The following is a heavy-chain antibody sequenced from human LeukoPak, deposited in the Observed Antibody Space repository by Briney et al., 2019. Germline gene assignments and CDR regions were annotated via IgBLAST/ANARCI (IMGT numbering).Heavy chain of an antibody. J-gene: IGHJ4*02. Sequence: GGPLRLSCAVSGITLSNYGMSWVRQAPGKGLEWVAGISDRGSRTNYADSVKGRFTISTDHPKNTLYLQMNSLRAEDTAVYFCAKRGVVIRVILVGFHKEAYYFDSWGQGALVTVSS. CDR2: ISDRGSRT. D-gene: IGHD3-22*01. V-gene: IGHV3-23*01. CDR3: AKRGVVIRVILVGFHKEAYYFDS. CDR1: GITLSNYG.